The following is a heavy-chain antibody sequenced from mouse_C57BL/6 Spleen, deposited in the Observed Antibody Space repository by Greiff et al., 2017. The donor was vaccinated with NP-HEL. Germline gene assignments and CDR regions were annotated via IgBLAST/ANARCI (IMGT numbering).Heavy chain of an antibody. CDR1: GYSITSGYY. J-gene: IGHJ1*03. Sequence: ESGPGLVKPSQSLSLTCSVTGYSITSGYYWNWIRQFPGNKLEWMGYISYDGSNNYNPSLKNRISITRDTSKNQFFLKLNSVTTEDTATYYCARGVSTVVAPRYFDVWGTGTTVTVSS. D-gene: IGHD1-1*01. CDR2: ISYDGSN. V-gene: IGHV3-6*01. CDR3: ARGVSTVVAPRYFDV.